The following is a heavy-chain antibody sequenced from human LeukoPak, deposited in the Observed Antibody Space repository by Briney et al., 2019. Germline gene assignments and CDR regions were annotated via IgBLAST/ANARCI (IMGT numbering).Heavy chain of an antibody. Sequence: ASVKVSCKASGYTFSDYYMHWVRQSPGQGLEWMGWINPYSGGTNYAEKFQGRVTMIRDTSMTTAYMELRSLRSDDTAMYYCATLRRSGWYIGDWGQGTLVTVSS. J-gene: IGHJ4*02. CDR3: ATLRRSGWYIGD. D-gene: IGHD6-19*01. CDR1: GYTFSDYY. V-gene: IGHV1-2*02. CDR2: INPYSGGT.